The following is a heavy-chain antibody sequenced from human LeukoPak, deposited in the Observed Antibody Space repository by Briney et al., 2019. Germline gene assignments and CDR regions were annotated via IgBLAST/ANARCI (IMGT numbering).Heavy chain of an antibody. CDR2: IFPIFGTA. D-gene: IGHD2/OR15-2a*01. J-gene: IGHJ5*02. CDR1: GGTFSSYA. Sequence: GASVKVSCKASGGTFSSYAISWVRQAPGQGLEWMGGIFPIFGTANYAQKFQGRVMITADESTSTAYMELSSLRSEDTAVYYCARVLPFVSPWFDPWGQGTLVTVSS. CDR3: ARVLPFVSPWFDP. V-gene: IGHV1-69*13.